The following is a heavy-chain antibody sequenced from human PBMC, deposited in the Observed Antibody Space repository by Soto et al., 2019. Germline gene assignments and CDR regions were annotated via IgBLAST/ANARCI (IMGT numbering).Heavy chain of an antibody. CDR3: ARDRGGLRFLEWLHPAAFDY. J-gene: IGHJ4*02. CDR1: GYTFTSYG. V-gene: IGHV1-18*01. CDR2: ISAYNGNT. D-gene: IGHD3-3*01. Sequence: QVQLVQSGAEVKKPGASVKVSCKASGYTFTSYGISWVRQAPGQGLEWMGWISAYNGNTNYAQKLQGRVTMTTDTSTSTAYMELRSLGSDDTAVYYCARDRGGLRFLEWLHPAAFDYWGQGTLVTVSS.